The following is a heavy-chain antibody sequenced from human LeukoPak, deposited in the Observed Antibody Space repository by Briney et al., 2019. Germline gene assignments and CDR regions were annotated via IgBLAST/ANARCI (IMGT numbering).Heavy chain of an antibody. V-gene: IGHV3-23*01. CDR1: GFTFSSYD. CDR3: AKDRCSGTSCQFDC. J-gene: IGHJ4*02. Sequence: GGSLRLSCAASGFTFSSYDMNWVRQAPGKGLEWVAVISGSGGSTYYADSVKGRFTISRDNSKNTLYLQMNSLRVEDTAVYYCAKDRCSGTSCQFDCWGQGTLVTVSS. CDR2: ISGSGGST. D-gene: IGHD2-2*01.